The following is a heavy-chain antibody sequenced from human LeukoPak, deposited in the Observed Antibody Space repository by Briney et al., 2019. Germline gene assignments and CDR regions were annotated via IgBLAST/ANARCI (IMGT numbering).Heavy chain of an antibody. CDR3: AKAPPRLTTVTTFLH. Sequence: PGGSLRLSCAASGFTFSSYAMSWVRQAPGKGLEWVSAISGSGGSTYYADSVKGRFTISRDNSKNTLYLQMNSLRAEDTAVYCCAKAPPRLTTVTTFLHWGQGTLVTVSS. V-gene: IGHV3-23*01. J-gene: IGHJ4*02. D-gene: IGHD4-11*01. CDR1: GFTFSSYA. CDR2: ISGSGGST.